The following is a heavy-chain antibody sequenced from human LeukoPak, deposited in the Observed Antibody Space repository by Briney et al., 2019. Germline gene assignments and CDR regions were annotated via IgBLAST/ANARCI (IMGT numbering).Heavy chain of an antibody. J-gene: IGHJ4*02. Sequence: GGSLRLSCAASGFTFSSYGMSWVRQAPGKGLEWVSAISGSGGSTYYADSVKGRLTISRDNSKNTLYLQMNSLRAEDTAVYYCAKDWRLWLPSYFDYWGQATLVTVSS. V-gene: IGHV3-23*01. CDR1: GFTFSSYG. D-gene: IGHD5-18*01. CDR3: AKDWRLWLPSYFDY. CDR2: ISGSGGST.